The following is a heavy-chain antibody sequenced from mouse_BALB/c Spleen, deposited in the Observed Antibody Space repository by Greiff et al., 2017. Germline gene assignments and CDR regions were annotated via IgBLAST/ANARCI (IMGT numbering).Heavy chain of an antibody. J-gene: IGHJ2*01. D-gene: IGHD1-1*01. Sequence: VKLMESGPGLVAPSQSLSITCTVSGFSLTSYDISWIRQPPGKGLEWLGVIWTGGGTNYNSAFMSRLSISKDNSKSQVFLKMNSLQTDDTAIYYCVRASYYGSSPFDYWGQGTTLTVSS. V-gene: IGHV2-9-2*01. CDR2: IWTGGGT. CDR1: GFSLTSYD. CDR3: VRASYYGSSPFDY.